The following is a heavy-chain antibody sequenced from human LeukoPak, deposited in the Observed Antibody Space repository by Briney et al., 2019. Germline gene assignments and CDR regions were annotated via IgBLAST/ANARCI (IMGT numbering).Heavy chain of an antibody. CDR1: GGSISSGGYS. CDR3: AGLITMVRGVIKDY. D-gene: IGHD3-10*01. V-gene: IGHV4-30-2*01. Sequence: SETLSLTCAVSGGSISSGGYSWSWIRQPPGKGLEWIGYIYHSGSTYSNPSLKSRVTISVDRSKNQFSLKLSSVTAADTAVYYCAGLITMVRGVIKDYWGQGTLVTVSS. CDR2: IYHSGST. J-gene: IGHJ4*02.